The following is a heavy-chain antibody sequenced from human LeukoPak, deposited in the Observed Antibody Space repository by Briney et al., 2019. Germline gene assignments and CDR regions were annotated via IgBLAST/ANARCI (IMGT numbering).Heavy chain of an antibody. Sequence: GGSLRLSCAASGFSFDDYAMHWVRQVPGKGLEWVSLISGDGGSIYYADSVKGRFTISRDNSKNSLYLQMNSLRIEDTALYYCEALSRRVTRSFDFWGQGTLVTVSS. D-gene: IGHD3-10*01. CDR3: EALSRRVTRSFDF. J-gene: IGHJ4*02. CDR1: GFSFDDYA. CDR2: ISGDGGSI. V-gene: IGHV3-43*02.